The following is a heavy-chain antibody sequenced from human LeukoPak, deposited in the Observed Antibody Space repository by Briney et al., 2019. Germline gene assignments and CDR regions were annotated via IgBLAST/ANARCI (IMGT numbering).Heavy chain of an antibody. J-gene: IGHJ3*02. CDR2: ITGSGDYT. Sequence: PGGSLRLSCAGSRFTFSNYAMSWVRQAPGKGLEWVSAITGSGDYTDYADSVKGRFTISRDNSKNTLYLQMNSLRAEDTAVYYCARSPSRGSSSDAFDIWGQGTMVTVSS. CDR1: RFTFSNYA. D-gene: IGHD6-6*01. CDR3: ARSPSRGSSSDAFDI. V-gene: IGHV3-23*01.